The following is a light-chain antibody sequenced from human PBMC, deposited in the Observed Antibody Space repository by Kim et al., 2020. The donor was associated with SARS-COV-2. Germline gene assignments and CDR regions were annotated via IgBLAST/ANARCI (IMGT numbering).Light chain of an antibody. CDR1: SLRSYY. V-gene: IGLV3-19*01. CDR3: QSRDSGGNVV. CDR2: GRN. J-gene: IGLJ2*01. Sequence: SYELTQDPAVSVAVGQTVRITCQGDSLRSYYATWYQQKPRQAPVLVIYGRNNRPSGIPDRFSGSASGNTASLTISGAQAEDEAEFYCQSRDSGGNVVFGG.